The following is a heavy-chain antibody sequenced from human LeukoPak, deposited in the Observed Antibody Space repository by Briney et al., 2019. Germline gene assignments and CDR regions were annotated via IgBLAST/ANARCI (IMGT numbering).Heavy chain of an antibody. CDR3: ARGSCSGGSCYYYYYYMDV. V-gene: IGHV4-39*07. Sequence: SETLSLTCTVSGGSTSSGSYYWSWIRQPPGKGLEWIGEINHSGSTNYNPSLKSRVTISVDTSKNQFSLKLSSVTAADTAVYYCARGSCSGGSCYYYYYYMDVWGKGTTVTVSS. J-gene: IGHJ6*03. D-gene: IGHD2-15*01. CDR1: GGSTSSGSYY. CDR2: INHSGST.